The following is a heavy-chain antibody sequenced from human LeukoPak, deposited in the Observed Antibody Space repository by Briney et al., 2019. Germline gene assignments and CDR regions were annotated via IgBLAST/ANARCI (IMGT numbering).Heavy chain of an antibody. V-gene: IGHV4-59*08. CDR1: GGSISSYY. CDR2: IYYSGST. CDR3: ARLRPSEGMDA. Sequence: SETLSLTCTVSGGSISSYYWSWIRQPPGKGLEWIGYIYYSGSTNYNPSLKSRVTISVDTSKNQFSLKLSSVTAADTAVYYCARLRPSEGMDAWGQGTTVTVSS. J-gene: IGHJ6*02.